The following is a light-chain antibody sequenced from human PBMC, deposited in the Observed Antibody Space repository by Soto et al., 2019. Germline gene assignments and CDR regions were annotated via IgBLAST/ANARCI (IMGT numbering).Light chain of an antibody. CDR1: SNDVGGYNY. J-gene: IGLJ1*01. CDR2: DVS. V-gene: IGLV2-11*01. Sequence: QSVLTQPRSVSGSPGQSVTISCTGTSNDVGGYNYVSWYQHHPGKAPKLMIYDVSKRPSGVPDRFSGSKSGNTASLTISGLQAGDEADYYCCSFAGSYTYVFGTGTKVTVL. CDR3: CSFAGSYTYV.